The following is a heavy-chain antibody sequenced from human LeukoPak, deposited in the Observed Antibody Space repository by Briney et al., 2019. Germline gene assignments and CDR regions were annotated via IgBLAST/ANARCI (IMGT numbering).Heavy chain of an antibody. Sequence: PGASVKASCKASGYTYTSYHMHWVRQAPGQGLEWMGIINPSGGSTSYAQKFQGRVTMTRDTSTSTVYMELSSLRSEDTAVYYCARVFIDVYSSGPTFDYWGQGTLVTVSS. CDR1: GYTYTSYH. CDR2: INPSGGST. V-gene: IGHV1-46*01. D-gene: IGHD6-19*01. CDR3: ARVFIDVYSSGPTFDY. J-gene: IGHJ4*02.